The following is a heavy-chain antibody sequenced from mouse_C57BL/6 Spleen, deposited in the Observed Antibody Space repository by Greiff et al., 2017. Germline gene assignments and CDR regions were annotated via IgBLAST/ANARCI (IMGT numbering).Heavy chain of an antibody. D-gene: IGHD3-3*01. Sequence: EVKVIESGEGLVKPGGSLKLSCAASGFTFSSYAMSWVRQTPEKRLEWVAYISSGGDYIYYADTVKGRFTISRDNARNTLYLQMSSLKSEDTAMYYCTRGSLGAMDYWGQGTSVTVSS. J-gene: IGHJ4*01. V-gene: IGHV5-9-1*02. CDR1: GFTFSSYA. CDR3: TRGSLGAMDY. CDR2: ISSGGDYI.